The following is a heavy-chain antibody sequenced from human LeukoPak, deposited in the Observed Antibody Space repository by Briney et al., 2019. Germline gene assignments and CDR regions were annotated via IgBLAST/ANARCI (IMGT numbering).Heavy chain of an antibody. Sequence: SETLSLTCTVSGGSISSSSYYWGWIRQPPGKGLEWIGSIYYSGSTYYNPSLKSRVTISVDTSKNQFSLKLGSVTAADTAVYYCARGGAGTLLLDYWGQGTLVTVSS. CDR1: GGSISSSSYY. D-gene: IGHD1-7*01. V-gene: IGHV4-39*01. CDR2: IYYSGST. J-gene: IGHJ4*02. CDR3: ARGGAGTLLLDY.